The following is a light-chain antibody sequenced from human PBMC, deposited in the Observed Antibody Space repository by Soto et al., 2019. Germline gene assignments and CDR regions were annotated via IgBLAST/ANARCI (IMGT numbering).Light chain of an antibody. Sequence: DIQVTQSPSSLSASVGDRVTFTCRASQNISSFLNWYQGKPGIAPKLRIYAASRLQRGVPSRFSGSGSGTDFTLTISSLQPEDFATYYCQQSYRSVTFGQGTNLDIK. CDR2: AAS. CDR1: QNISSF. J-gene: IGKJ2*01. V-gene: IGKV1-39*01. CDR3: QQSYRSVT.